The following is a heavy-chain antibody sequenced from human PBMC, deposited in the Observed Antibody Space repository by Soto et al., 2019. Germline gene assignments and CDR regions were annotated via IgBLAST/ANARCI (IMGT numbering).Heavy chain of an antibody. J-gene: IGHJ4*02. CDR2: IYHSGST. CDR3: ARGGKTVTTFDD. V-gene: IGHV4-30-2*01. CDR1: GGSISSGGYS. D-gene: IGHD4-17*01. Sequence: QLQLPESGSGLVKPSQTLSLTCAVSGGSISSGGYSWSWIRQPPGHGLEWIGYIYHSGSTYYNPSRKSRVTISVDRSKNQCSLKLSSVTAADTAVYYCARGGKTVTTFDDWGQGNLVTVSS.